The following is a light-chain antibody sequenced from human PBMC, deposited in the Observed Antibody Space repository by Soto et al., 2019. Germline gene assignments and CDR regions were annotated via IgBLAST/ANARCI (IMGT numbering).Light chain of an antibody. Sequence: QSDLTQPASVSGSPGQSITISCSGTNSDIGNYDFVSWYQHHPGKAPKLMIYEVSNRPSGISKRFSGSKSGVTASLTIARLQADDEADYYCSSYTRSNTVIFGGGTKLTVL. CDR3: SSYTRSNTVI. CDR2: EVS. CDR1: NSDIGNYDF. V-gene: IGLV2-14*01. J-gene: IGLJ2*01.